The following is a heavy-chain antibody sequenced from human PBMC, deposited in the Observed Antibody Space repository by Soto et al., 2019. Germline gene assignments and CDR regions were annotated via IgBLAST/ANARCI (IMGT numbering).Heavy chain of an antibody. CDR1: GYSFTSKA. CDR2: INAHNGNT. Sequence: ASVKVSCKASGYSFTSKAMRWVRQAPGQRHEWMGWINAHNGNTKYSQKFQDRVTMTRDTSASTAYMELSSLTSEDTAVYYCARAESPINGTSFPGMDVWGQGTTVTVSS. J-gene: IGHJ6*02. V-gene: IGHV1-3*01. CDR3: ARAESPINGTSFPGMDV. D-gene: IGHD1-7*01.